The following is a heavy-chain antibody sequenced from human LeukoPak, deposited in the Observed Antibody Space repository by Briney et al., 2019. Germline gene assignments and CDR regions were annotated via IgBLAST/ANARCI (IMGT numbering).Heavy chain of an antibody. D-gene: IGHD3-3*01. CDR2: IYYSGST. V-gene: IGHV4-59*01. Sequence: PSETLSLTCTVSGGSISSYYWSWTRQPPGKGLEWIGYIYYSGSTNYNPSLKSRVTISVDASKNQFSLKLSSVTAADTAVYYCARIYDFWSGFDYWGQGTLVTVSS. CDR1: GGSISSYY. J-gene: IGHJ4*02. CDR3: ARIYDFWSGFDY.